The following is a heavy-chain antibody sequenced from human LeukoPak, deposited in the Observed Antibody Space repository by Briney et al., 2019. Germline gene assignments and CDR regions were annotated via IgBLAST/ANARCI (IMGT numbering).Heavy chain of an antibody. D-gene: IGHD2-8*02. CDR2: IKQDGSQK. J-gene: IGHJ3*02. CDR3: ARVNPQMGPGGFDI. Sequence: GGSLRLSCAASRFTFSNYWMTWVRQAPGKGLAWVANIKQDGSQKFYADSVKGRFTISRDNAKNLLYLQMNSLRGEDTAVYFCARVNPQMGPGGFDIWGQGTMVAVSS. V-gene: IGHV3-7*01. CDR1: RFTFSNYW.